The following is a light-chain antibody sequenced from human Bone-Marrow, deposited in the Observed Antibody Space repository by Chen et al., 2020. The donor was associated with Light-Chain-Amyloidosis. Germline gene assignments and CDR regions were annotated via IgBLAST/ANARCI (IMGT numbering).Light chain of an antibody. J-gene: IGLJ3*02. CDR2: DDS. CDR1: DIGSTS. Sequence: YVLTQPPSESVAPGQTARITCGGDDIGSTSVPWYQQKPGQAPVLVVYDDSDRPSGIPERFSGSNAGNTTTLTSSRVEAGDEADYYCQVWDSNSDHPVFGGGTKLTVL. V-gene: IGLV3-21*02. CDR3: QVWDSNSDHPV.